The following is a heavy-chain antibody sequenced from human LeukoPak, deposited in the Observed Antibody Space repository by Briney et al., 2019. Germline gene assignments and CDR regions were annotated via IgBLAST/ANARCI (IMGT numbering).Heavy chain of an antibody. CDR3: AKSANPRLLEGWDY. V-gene: IGHV3-21*04. D-gene: IGHD3-3*01. J-gene: IGHJ4*02. Sequence: GGSLRLSCAASGFTFSSYSMNWVRQAPGKGLEWVSSISSSSSYIYYADSVKGRFTISRDNAKNSLYLQMNSLRAEDMALYYCAKSANPRLLEGWDYWGQGTLVTVSS. CDR2: ISSSSSYI. CDR1: GFTFSSYS.